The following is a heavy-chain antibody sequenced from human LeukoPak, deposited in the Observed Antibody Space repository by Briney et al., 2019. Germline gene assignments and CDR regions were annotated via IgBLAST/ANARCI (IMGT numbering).Heavy chain of an antibody. CDR1: GFTFSSYA. J-gene: IGHJ4*02. CDR3: AKDNIVGAIASMIPTFDY. Sequence: GGSLRLSCAASGFTFSSYAMSWVRQAPGKGLEWVSVISGSGGSTYYADSVKGRFTISRDNSKNTLHLQMNSLRAEDTAVYYCAKDNIVGAIASMIPTFDYWGQGTLVTVSS. V-gene: IGHV3-23*01. CDR2: ISGSGGST. D-gene: IGHD1-26*01.